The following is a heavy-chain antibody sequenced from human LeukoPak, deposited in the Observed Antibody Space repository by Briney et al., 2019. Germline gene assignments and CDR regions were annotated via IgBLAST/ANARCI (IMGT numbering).Heavy chain of an antibody. CDR1: GFTFSTSW. J-gene: IGHJ4*02. CDR3: AKEIWPTVTTPGHTHFDY. D-gene: IGHD4-17*01. Sequence: GGSLRLSCAASGFTFSTSWMGWVRQAPGKGLEWVANINQDGSERYYVDSVKGRFTISRDNAKNSLYLQMNSLRAEDTAVYYCAKEIWPTVTTPGHTHFDYWGQGTLVTVSS. CDR2: INQDGSER. V-gene: IGHV3-7*01.